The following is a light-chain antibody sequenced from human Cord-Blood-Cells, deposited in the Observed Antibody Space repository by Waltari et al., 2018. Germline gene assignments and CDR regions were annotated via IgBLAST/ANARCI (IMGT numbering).Light chain of an antibody. CDR3: QQSYSTLSWT. Sequence: DIQMTQSPSSLSASVGDRVTITCRASQRISRYLNWYQQKPRKAPKLPIYATSSLQSGVPSRFSGSGTVTDFPLNISSLQPEDFPTYHCQQSYSTLSWTVGQGTKVEIK. J-gene: IGKJ1*01. CDR2: ATS. CDR1: QRISRY. V-gene: IGKV1-39*01.